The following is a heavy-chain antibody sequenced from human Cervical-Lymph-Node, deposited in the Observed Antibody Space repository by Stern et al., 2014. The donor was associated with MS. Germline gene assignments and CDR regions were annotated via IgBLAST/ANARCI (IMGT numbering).Heavy chain of an antibody. J-gene: IGHJ4*02. CDR3: TKGGESTSDS. CDR2: ISWNSAII. D-gene: IGHD4-17*01. CDR1: GFIFDDYA. Sequence: EVQLVESGGGLVQPGRSLRLSCAASGFIFDDYAMHWVRQAPGKGLEWVSTISWNSAIIGYADSVKGRFTLSRDNAKNSLYLQMDSLRAEDTAFYYCTKGGESTSDSWGQGTLVTVSS. V-gene: IGHV3-9*01.